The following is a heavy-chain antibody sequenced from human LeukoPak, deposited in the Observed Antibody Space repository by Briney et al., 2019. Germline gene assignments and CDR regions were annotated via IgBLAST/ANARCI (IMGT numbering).Heavy chain of an antibody. D-gene: IGHD2-15*01. CDR3: ARVARGYCSGGSCYFGY. V-gene: IGHV1-8*01. Sequence: ASVKVSCKASGYTFTSYYINWVRQATGPGLEWIGWINPNSGNTGYAQKFQGRVTMTRNTSISTAYMELSSLRSEDAAVYYCARVARGYCSGGSCYFGYWGQGTLVTVSS. CDR1: GYTFTSYY. CDR2: INPNSGNT. J-gene: IGHJ4*02.